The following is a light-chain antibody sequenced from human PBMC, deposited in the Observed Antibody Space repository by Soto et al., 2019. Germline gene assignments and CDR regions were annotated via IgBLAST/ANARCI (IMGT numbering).Light chain of an antibody. CDR1: QTISRNY. J-gene: IGKJ4*01. CDR3: QQYGSLVPGLT. V-gene: IGKV3-20*01. CDR2: HGS. Sequence: IGLTQSTGPLSWSPGERVTLSCWASQTISRNYLAWYQQKPGMAPRLIMYHGSRRAAGTPDRFSGSGSGKDFSLNISRLEPEDFAVYYCQQYGSLVPGLTFGGGTKVDI.